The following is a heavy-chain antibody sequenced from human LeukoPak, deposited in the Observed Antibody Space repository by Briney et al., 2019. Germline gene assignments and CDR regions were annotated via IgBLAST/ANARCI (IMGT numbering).Heavy chain of an antibody. J-gene: IGHJ5*02. Sequence: PSETLSLTCTVSGDSISSSSSYWGWIRQPPGKGLEWIGYIYYSGSTNYNPSLKSRVTISVDASKNQFSLKLSSVTAADTAVYYCAGDEDNGSYYSSSWFDPWGQGTLVTVSS. CDR1: GDSISSSSSY. CDR3: AGDEDNGSYYSSSWFDP. D-gene: IGHD1-26*01. CDR2: IYYSGST. V-gene: IGHV4-61*05.